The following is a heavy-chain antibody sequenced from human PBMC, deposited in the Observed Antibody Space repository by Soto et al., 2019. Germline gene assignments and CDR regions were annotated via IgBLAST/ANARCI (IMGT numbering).Heavy chain of an antibody. CDR2: IYYSGST. CDR1: GGSISSYY. V-gene: IGHV4-59*01. J-gene: IGHJ4*02. D-gene: IGHD1-7*01. CDR3: ARHVAYNWNYCIHY. Sequence: PSETLSLTCTVSGGSISSYYWSWIRQPPGKGLEWIGYIYYSGSTNYNPSLKSRVTISVDTSKNQFSLKLSSVTAADTAVYYCARHVAYNWNYCIHYWGQATLVTVSS.